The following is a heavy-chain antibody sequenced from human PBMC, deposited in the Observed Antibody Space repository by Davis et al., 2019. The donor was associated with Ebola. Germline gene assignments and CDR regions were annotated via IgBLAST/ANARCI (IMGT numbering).Heavy chain of an antibody. CDR2: ISGSGGST. CDR1: GFTFSSYA. V-gene: IGHV3-23*01. D-gene: IGHD6-13*01. J-gene: IGHJ6*02. Sequence: GGSLRLSCAASGFTFSSYAMSWVRQAPGKGLEWVSAISGSGGSTNYADSVKGRFTVSRDDSKNTVYLQMNSLRLEDTAVYHCAKDRASNWYGDYGMDVWGQGTTVTVSS. CDR3: AKDRASNWYGDYGMDV.